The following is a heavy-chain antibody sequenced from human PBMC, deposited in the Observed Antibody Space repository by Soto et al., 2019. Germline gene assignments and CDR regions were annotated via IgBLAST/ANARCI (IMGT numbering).Heavy chain of an antibody. D-gene: IGHD6-19*01. J-gene: IGHJ4*02. Sequence: PSETLSLTCTVSGGSISSGGYYWSWIRQHPGKGLEWIGYIYYSGSTYYNPSLKSRVTISVDTSKNQFSLRLSSVTAADTAVYYCARPSVPATRGPLDYWGQGALVTVSS. CDR1: GGSISSGGYY. V-gene: IGHV4-31*03. CDR3: ARPSVPATRGPLDY. CDR2: IYYSGST.